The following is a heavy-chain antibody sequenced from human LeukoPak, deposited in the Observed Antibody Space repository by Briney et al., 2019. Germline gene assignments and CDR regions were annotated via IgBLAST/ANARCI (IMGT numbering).Heavy chain of an antibody. Sequence: KSGGSLRLSCAASGFTFSSYSMNWVRQAPGKGLEWVSSVSSSSSYIYYADSVKGRFTISRDNAKNSLYLQMNSLRAEDTAVYYCVRDGPIRGRPFDYWGQGTLVTVSS. CDR3: VRDGPIRGRPFDY. CDR2: VSSSSSYI. CDR1: GFTFSSYS. J-gene: IGHJ4*02. V-gene: IGHV3-21*01. D-gene: IGHD2-15*01.